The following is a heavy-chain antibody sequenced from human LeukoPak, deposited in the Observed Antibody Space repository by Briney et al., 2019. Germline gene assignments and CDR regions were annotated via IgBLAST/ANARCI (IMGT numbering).Heavy chain of an antibody. V-gene: IGHV4-39*07. CDR2: IYYNGNI. J-gene: IGHJ4*02. D-gene: IGHD3-10*01. CDR1: GGSISSGNNY. CDR3: ARDPYYFGSGSYVYFDF. Sequence: SETLSLTCTVSGGSISSGNNYWGWIRQPPGKGLEWIGSIYYNGNIYYNPSLKSRVTISADRSKNQFSLKLSSVTAEDTAVYYCARDPYYFGSGSYVYFDFWGQGTLVTVSS.